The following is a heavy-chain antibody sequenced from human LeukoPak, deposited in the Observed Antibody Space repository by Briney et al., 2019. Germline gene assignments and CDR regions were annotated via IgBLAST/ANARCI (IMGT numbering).Heavy chain of an antibody. CDR2: IGGDGVA. V-gene: IGHV3-69-1*01. CDR1: GFTFTNHP. Sequence: PGGSLRLSCAASGFTFTNHPMNWVRQAPGKGLEWVSYIGGDGVAFYADSVKGRFTMSKDDARKSLYLQMSSLRVEDTALYYCVKDRANWAIDDWGQGTQVTVSS. D-gene: IGHD2-2*02. CDR3: VKDRANWAIDD. J-gene: IGHJ4*02.